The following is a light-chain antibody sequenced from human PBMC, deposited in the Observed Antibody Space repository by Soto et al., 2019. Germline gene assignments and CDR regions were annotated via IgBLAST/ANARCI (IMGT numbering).Light chain of an antibody. J-gene: IGKJ2*01. CDR1: QSVISY. CDR2: DAS. V-gene: IGKV3-11*01. Sequence: EIVLTQSPATLSLSPGERATLSCRASQSVISYLAWYQQKPGQAPRLLIYDASNRATGIPARFSGSGSGTDFTRTISSLEPEDFAFYYCQQRINWPLYTFGQGTKLEIK. CDR3: QQRINWPLYT.